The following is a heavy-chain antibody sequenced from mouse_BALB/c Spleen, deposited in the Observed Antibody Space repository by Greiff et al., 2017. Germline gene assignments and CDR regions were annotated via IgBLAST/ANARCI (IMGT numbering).Heavy chain of an antibody. D-gene: IGHD2-12*01. Sequence: EVMLVESGGGLVQPGGSLKLSCAASGFTFSSYAMSWVRQTPEKRLEWVASISSGGSTYYPDSVKGRFTISRDNARNILYLQMRSLRSEDTAMYYCARENDGYFDYWGQGTTLTVSS. CDR2: ISSGGST. J-gene: IGHJ2*01. CDR1: GFTFSSYA. CDR3: ARENDGYFDY. V-gene: IGHV5-6-5*01.